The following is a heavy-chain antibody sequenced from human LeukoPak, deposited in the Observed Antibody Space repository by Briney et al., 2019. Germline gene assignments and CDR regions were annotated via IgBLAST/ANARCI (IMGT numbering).Heavy chain of an antibody. J-gene: IGHJ5*02. CDR2: INPNSGGT. CDR1: GYTFTSYY. Sequence: ASVKVSCKASGYTFTSYYMHWVRQAPGQGLEWMGWINPNSGGTNYAQKFQGRVTMTRDTSISTAYMELSRLRSDDTAVYYCARVRKTRPNPLFDPWGQGTLVTVSS. V-gene: IGHV1-2*02. CDR3: ARVRKTRPNPLFDP.